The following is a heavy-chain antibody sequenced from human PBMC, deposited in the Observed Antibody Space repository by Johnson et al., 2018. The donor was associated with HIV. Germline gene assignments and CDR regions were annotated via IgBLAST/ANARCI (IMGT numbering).Heavy chain of an antibody. CDR2: ISWNGGSI. CDR3: AREKIKGYAFDI. CDR1: GFTFSDYY. D-gene: IGHD3-16*01. J-gene: IGHJ3*02. Sequence: QVQLVESGGGLVKPGGSLRLSCAASGFTFSDYYMSWIRQAPGKGLEWVSGISWNGGSIGYADSVKGRFTISRDNAKNSLYLQMNSLRAEDTAVYYCAREKIKGYAFDIWGQGTMVTVSS. V-gene: IGHV3-11*04.